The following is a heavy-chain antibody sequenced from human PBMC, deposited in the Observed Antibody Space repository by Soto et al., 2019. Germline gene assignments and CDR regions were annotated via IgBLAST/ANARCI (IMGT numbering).Heavy chain of an antibody. V-gene: IGHV3-33*01. CDR2: LWYDGSNK. D-gene: IGHD3-22*01. CDR3: ARGHHDSSGYMCFDY. J-gene: IGHJ4*02. CDR1: GFTFSDYG. Sequence: QVQLVESGGGVVQPGRSLRLSCAASGFTFSDYGMHWVRQATGKGLEWVAVLWYDGSNKNYADSVKGRFTISRENSNNMLNLQRNSLRAEDTAVYYCARGHHDSSGYMCFDYWGQGTVVTVS.